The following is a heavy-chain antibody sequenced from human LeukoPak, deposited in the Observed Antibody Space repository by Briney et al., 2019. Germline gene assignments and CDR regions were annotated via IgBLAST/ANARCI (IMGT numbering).Heavy chain of an antibody. CDR2: IYYSGST. CDR3: ASTRMVRGVSPRFNWFDP. CDR1: AGSISSYY. Sequence: SETLSLNCTGSAGSISSYYWGWIRQPPGKGLEWIGDIYYSGSTNYNPSLKRRVTISVDTSKNQFSLKLSSVTAADTAVYYCASTRMVRGVSPRFNWFDPWGQGTLVTVSS. D-gene: IGHD3-10*01. J-gene: IGHJ5*02. V-gene: IGHV4-59*08.